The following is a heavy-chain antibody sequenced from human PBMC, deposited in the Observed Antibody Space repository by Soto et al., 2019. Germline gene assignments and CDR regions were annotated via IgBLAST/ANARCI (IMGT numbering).Heavy chain of an antibody. D-gene: IGHD2-15*01. V-gene: IGHV3-21*01. CDR2: ISSSSSYI. CDR3: ARGKDRNYYYGMDV. J-gene: IGHJ6*02. CDR1: GFTFSSYS. Sequence: PGGSLRLSCAASGFTFSSYSMNWVRQAPGKGLEWVSSISSSSSYIYYADSVKGRFTISRDNAKNSLYLQMNSLRAEDTAVYYCARGKDRNYYYGMDVWGQGTTVTVSS.